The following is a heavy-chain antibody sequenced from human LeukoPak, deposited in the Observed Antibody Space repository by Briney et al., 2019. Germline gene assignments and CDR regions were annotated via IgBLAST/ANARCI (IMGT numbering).Heavy chain of an antibody. CDR2: IIPIFGTA. Sequence: SVKISCKASGSTFSSYAISWVRQAPGQGLEWMGGIIPIFGTANYAQKFQGRVTITADESTSTAYMELSSLRSEDTAVYYCAITPTPYCSSTSCYLFDYWGQGTLVTVSS. J-gene: IGHJ4*02. CDR1: GSTFSSYA. V-gene: IGHV1-69*13. D-gene: IGHD2-2*01. CDR3: AITPTPYCSSTSCYLFDY.